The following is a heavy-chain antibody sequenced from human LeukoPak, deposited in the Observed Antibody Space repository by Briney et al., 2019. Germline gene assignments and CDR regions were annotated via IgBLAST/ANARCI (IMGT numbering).Heavy chain of an antibody. V-gene: IGHV1-46*01. D-gene: IGHD2-2*01. CDR2: INPSGGST. J-gene: IGHJ4*02. Sequence: ASVKVSCKASGYRFTSYDMHWVRQAPGQGLERMGIINPSGGSTSYAQRFQGRVAMTRDTSTTTVYMEVNSLPSEDTAVYFCARDGPTAAPFDYWGQGTLVTVSS. CDR1: GYRFTSYD. CDR3: ARDGPTAAPFDY.